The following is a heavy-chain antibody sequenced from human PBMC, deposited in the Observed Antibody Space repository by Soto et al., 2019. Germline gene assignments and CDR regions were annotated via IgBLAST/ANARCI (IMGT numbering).Heavy chain of an antibody. Sequence: EVQLVESGGGLVQPGGSLRLYCAASGFTFSNYWMSWVRQAPGKGLEWVANIRQDGSDKYYVDSVKGRFTISRDNSKNSLYLQMNSLRAEDTAVYYCASPQQWLGQRGDFDYWGQGTLVTVSS. V-gene: IGHV3-7*05. D-gene: IGHD6-19*01. CDR1: GFTFSNYW. CDR2: IRQDGSDK. CDR3: ASPQQWLGQRGDFDY. J-gene: IGHJ4*02.